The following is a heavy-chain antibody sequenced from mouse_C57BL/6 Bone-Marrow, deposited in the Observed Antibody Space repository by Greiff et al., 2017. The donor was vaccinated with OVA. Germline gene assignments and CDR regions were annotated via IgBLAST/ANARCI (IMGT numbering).Heavy chain of an antibody. D-gene: IGHD1-1*01. V-gene: IGHV1-82*01. CDR3: ARLLLFAY. J-gene: IGHJ3*01. Sequence: VQLQQSGPELVKPGASVKISCKASGYAFSSSWMNWVKQRPGKGLEWIGRIYPGDGDTNYNGKFKSKATLTVDKSSSTAYMQLSSLTSEDSAVYYCARLLLFAYWGQGTLVTVSA. CDR1: GYAFSSSW. CDR2: IYPGDGDT.